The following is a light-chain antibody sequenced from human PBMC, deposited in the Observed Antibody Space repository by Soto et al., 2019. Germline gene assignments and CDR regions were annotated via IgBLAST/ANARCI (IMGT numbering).Light chain of an antibody. CDR3: QQSYSSPRT. J-gene: IGKJ1*01. Sequence: EILMTQSPATLSVPPGERATLSCRASQSITNNLAWYQHKPGQAPRLLIYRASARATGIPARFSGSGSGTDFSLTISSLQPEDFATYYCQQSYSSPRTFGQGTKVDI. CDR2: RAS. CDR1: QSITNN. V-gene: IGKV3-15*01.